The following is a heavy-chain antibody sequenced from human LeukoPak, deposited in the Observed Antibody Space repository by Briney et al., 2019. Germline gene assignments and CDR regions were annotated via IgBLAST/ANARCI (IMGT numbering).Heavy chain of an antibody. CDR1: GYTFTGYY. CDR3: ARIETSQSADRVYYFDY. CDR2: INPNSGGT. D-gene: IGHD5-24*01. Sequence: ASVKVSCKASGYTFTGYYMHWVRQAPGQGLEWMGWINPNSGGTNYAQKFQGRVTMTRDTSISTAYMELSRLRSDDTAVYYCARIETSQSADRVYYFDYWGQGTLVTVSS. V-gene: IGHV1-2*02. J-gene: IGHJ4*02.